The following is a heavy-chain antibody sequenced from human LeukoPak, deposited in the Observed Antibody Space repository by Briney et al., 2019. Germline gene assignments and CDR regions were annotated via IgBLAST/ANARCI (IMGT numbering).Heavy chain of an antibody. CDR1: GGSISSDGYY. V-gene: IGHV4-30-2*01. J-gene: IGHJ4*02. D-gene: IGHD6-13*01. Sequence: SETLSLTCTVSGGSISSDGYYWSWIRQPPGKGLEWIGYIYQSGSTYYTPSLESRVTISVDRSKNQFSLRLSSVTAADTAVYYCAKRVAAAGIFDYWGQGTLVTVSS. CDR2: IYQSGST. CDR3: AKRVAAAGIFDY.